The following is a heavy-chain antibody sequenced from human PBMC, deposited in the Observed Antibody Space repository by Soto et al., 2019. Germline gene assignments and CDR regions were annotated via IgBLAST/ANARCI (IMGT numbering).Heavy chain of an antibody. D-gene: IGHD5-12*01. CDR3: ARADGYHHRYPDL. J-gene: IGHJ5*02. CDR1: GGTFSSYA. Sequence: SVKVSCKASGGTFSSYAISWVRQAPGQGLEWMGGITPIFGTANYAQKFQGRVTITADKSTSTAYMELSSLTSEDTAVDYCARADGYHHRYPDLWGQGTLVTVSS. CDR2: ITPIFGTA. V-gene: IGHV1-69*06.